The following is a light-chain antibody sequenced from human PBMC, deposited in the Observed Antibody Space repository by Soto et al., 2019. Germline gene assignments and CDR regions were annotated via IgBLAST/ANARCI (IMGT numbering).Light chain of an antibody. CDR3: QSADSSGPPHVV. CDR1: ALPRQY. Sequence: SYELTQPPSVSVSPGQTARITCSGDALPRQYAYWYQQKPGQVPVLMIYKDTERPSGIPERFSGSSSGTTVSLTISGVQAEDEADYYCQSADSSGPPHVVFGGGTKLTVL. CDR2: KDT. V-gene: IGLV3-25*03. J-gene: IGLJ2*01.